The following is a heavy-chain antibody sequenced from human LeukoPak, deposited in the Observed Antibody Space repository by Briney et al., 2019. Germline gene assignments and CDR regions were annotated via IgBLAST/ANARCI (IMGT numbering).Heavy chain of an antibody. D-gene: IGHD3-10*01. Sequence: PSETLSLTCAVYGESFSGYYWSGIRQPPGKGLKWIGEINHIGVTNYNPSLKSRVTISIDTSKNQFSLKLSSVAAADTAVYYCARADSMIRGVLDYWGQGTLVTVSS. V-gene: IGHV4-34*01. J-gene: IGHJ4*02. CDR3: ARADSMIRGVLDY. CDR1: GESFSGYY. CDR2: INHIGVT.